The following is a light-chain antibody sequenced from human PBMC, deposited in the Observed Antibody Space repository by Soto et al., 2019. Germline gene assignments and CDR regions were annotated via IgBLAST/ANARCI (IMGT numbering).Light chain of an antibody. J-gene: IGKJ1*01. CDR2: KAS. CDR1: QTISSW. Sequence: DIQMTQSPSTLCASVGDRVTITCRASQTISSWLAWYQQKPGKAPKLPIYKASTLKSGVPSRFSGSGSGTEFTLTISSLQPDDFATYYCQHYNSYSEAFGQGTKVDIK. CDR3: QHYNSYSEA. V-gene: IGKV1-5*03.